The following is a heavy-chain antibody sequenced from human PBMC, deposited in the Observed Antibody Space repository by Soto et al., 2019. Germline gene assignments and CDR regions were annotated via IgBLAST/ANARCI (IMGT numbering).Heavy chain of an antibody. CDR1: GFTFSSYG. CDR2: IWYDGSNK. J-gene: IGHJ4*02. D-gene: IGHD2-2*01. V-gene: IGHV3-33*01. Sequence: GGSLRLSCAASGFTFSSYGMHWVRQAPGKGLEWVAVIWYDGSNKYYADSVKGRFTISRDNSKNTLYLQMNSLRAEDTAVYYCARDFPRGAATSVQLWGQGTLVNVSS. CDR3: ARDFPRGAATSVQL.